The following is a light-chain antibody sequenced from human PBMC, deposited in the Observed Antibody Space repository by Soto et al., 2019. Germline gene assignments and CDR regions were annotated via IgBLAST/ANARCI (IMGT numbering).Light chain of an antibody. Sequence: ALTQPASMSGSPGQSITISCTGTSSDVGLYNLVSWYQHLPGKAPKLIIYEVNERPSGISDRFSGSKSGNTASLTISGLRDEDEADYYCCSYVGSSILMFGGGTKLTVL. CDR3: CSYVGSSILM. CDR1: SSDVGLYNL. V-gene: IGLV2-23*02. CDR2: EVN. J-gene: IGLJ3*02.